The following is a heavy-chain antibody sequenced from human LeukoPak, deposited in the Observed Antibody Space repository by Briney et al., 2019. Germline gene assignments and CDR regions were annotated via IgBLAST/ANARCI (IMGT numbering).Heavy chain of an antibody. CDR1: GGYNSSYY. CDR2: IYYTGST. D-gene: IGHD3-22*01. J-gene: IGHJ5*02. Sequence: PSETLSLTCTVSGGYNSSYYWSWIRQPPGKGLEWIGYIYYTGSTNYNPSLKSRVTISVDTSKNQFSLKLSSVTAADTAVYYCAGYDSSGYYSPWGQGTLVTVSS. CDR3: AGYDSSGYYSP. V-gene: IGHV4-59*08.